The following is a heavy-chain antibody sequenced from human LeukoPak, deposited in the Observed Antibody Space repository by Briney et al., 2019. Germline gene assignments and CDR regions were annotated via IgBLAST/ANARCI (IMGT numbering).Heavy chain of an antibody. Sequence: GGSLRLSYAASGFTFSSYGMHWVRQAPGKGLEWVAFIRYDGSNKYYADSVKGRFTISRDNSKNTLYLQMNSLRAEDTAVYCCAKGYSYGYVYWGQGTLVTVSS. D-gene: IGHD5-18*01. V-gene: IGHV3-30*02. J-gene: IGHJ4*02. CDR2: IRYDGSNK. CDR1: GFTFSSYG. CDR3: AKGYSYGYVY.